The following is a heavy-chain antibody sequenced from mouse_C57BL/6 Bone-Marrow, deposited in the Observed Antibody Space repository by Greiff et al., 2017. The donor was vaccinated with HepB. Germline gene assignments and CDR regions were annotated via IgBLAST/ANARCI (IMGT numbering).Heavy chain of an antibody. CDR3: ARPARSDSNGFAY. V-gene: IGHV5-12*01. CDR1: GFTFSDYY. CDR2: ISNGGGST. D-gene: IGHD2-5*01. Sequence: EVKLMESGGGLVQPGGSLKLSCAASGFTFSDYYMYWVRQTPEKRLEWVAYISNGGGSTYYPDTVKGRFTISRDNAKNTLYLQMSRLKSEDTAMYYCARPARSDSNGFAYWGQGTLVTVSA. J-gene: IGHJ3*01.